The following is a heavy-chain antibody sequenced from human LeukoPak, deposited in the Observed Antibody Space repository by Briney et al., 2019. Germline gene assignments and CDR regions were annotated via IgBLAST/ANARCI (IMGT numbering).Heavy chain of an antibody. D-gene: IGHD3-10*01. CDR1: GFTFSDYS. CDR2: VGANSAI. J-gene: IGHJ3*02. V-gene: IGHV3-48*02. CDR3: AREGYYGAFDI. Sequence: GGSLRLSCAASGFTFSDYSMNWVRQAPGKGLEWVSYVGANSAIYYADSVKGRFTISRDNAKNSLSLQMNNLRDDDTAVYYCAREGYYGAFDIWGQGTMVTVSS.